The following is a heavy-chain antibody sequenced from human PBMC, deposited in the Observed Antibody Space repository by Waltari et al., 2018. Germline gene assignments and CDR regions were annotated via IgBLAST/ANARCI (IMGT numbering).Heavy chain of an antibody. J-gene: IGHJ5*02. Sequence: QVQLVQSGAEVLKPGASVKVSCQASGYTFINYEINWVRQAAGQGLEWMGWVNPNTGATAYAQKFQGRIATTWDTAITTAYMELTNLRSDDTAVLYCARGRDVFANFDYNWFDPWGQGTLVTVSS. CDR2: VNPNTGAT. CDR3: ARGRDVFANFDYNWFDP. CDR1: GYTFINYE. D-gene: IGHD2-21*01. V-gene: IGHV1-8*03.